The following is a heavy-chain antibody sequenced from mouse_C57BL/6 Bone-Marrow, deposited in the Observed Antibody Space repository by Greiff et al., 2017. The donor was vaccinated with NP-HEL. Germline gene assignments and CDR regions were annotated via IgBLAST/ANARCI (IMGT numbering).Heavy chain of an antibody. CDR3: ARRAYYSNLGFAY. D-gene: IGHD2-5*01. Sequence: VQLQESGAELARPGASVKLSCKASGYTFTSYGISWVKQRTGQGLEWIGEIYPRSGNTYYNEKFKGKATLTADKSSSTAYKELRSLTSEDSAVYFCARRAYYSNLGFAYWGQGTLVTVSA. CDR2: IYPRSGNT. J-gene: IGHJ3*01. CDR1: GYTFTSYG. V-gene: IGHV1-81*01.